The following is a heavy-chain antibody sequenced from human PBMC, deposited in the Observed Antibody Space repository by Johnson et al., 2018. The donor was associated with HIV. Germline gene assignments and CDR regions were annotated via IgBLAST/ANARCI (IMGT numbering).Heavy chain of an antibody. J-gene: IGHJ3*02. D-gene: IGHD2-8*02. V-gene: IGHV3-30*14. CDR2: ISYDGSNK. Sequence: QVQLVESGARAVQPGTSLRLSCAASGFTFSSYGIHWVRQAPAQGLASVADISYDGSNKYYADPVKGRFTISRDNSKNTLYLQMNSLRAEDTSVYYCARDLVRASHAFDIWGQGTMVTVSS. CDR1: GFTFSSYG. CDR3: ARDLVRASHAFDI.